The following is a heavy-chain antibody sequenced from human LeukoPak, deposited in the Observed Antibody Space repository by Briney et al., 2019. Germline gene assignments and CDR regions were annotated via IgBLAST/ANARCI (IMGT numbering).Heavy chain of an antibody. V-gene: IGHV4-4*02. CDR3: ASLSSGFTN. J-gene: IGHJ4*02. CDR1: GGSISSSSW. Sequence: PSETLSLTCAVSGGSISSSSWWTWVRQPPGKGLEWIGEIYHSGSTNYNPSLKSRVTISVDESKNQFSLKLSSVTAADTAVYYCASLSSGFTNWGQGTLVTVSS. D-gene: IGHD3-22*01. CDR2: IYHSGST.